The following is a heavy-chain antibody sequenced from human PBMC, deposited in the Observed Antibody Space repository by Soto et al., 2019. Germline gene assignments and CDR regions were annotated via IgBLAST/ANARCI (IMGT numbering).Heavy chain of an antibody. CDR1: GGTFSSYA. J-gene: IGHJ4*02. D-gene: IGHD2-21*02. CDR3: ARGVGGYSQIFDY. V-gene: IGHV1-69*13. Sequence: ASVKVSCKASGGTFSSYAISWVRQAPGQGLEWMGGIIPIFGTANCAQKFQGRVTITADESTSTAYMELSSLRSEDTAVYYCARGVGGYSQIFDYWGQGTLVTVSS. CDR2: IIPIFGTA.